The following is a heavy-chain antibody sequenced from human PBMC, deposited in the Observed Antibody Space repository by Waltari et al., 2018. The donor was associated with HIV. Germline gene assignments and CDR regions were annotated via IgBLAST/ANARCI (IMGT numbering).Heavy chain of an antibody. J-gene: IGHJ2*01. CDR1: GGPVSSSRYF. D-gene: IGHD1-26*01. CDR2: IYYTGRA. V-gene: IGHV4-39*01. Sequence: QLQLQESGPGLVKPSETLSLTCTVSGGPVSSSRYFWGWIRQPPGKGLEWIGGIYYTGRAYYNPSLKSRVTISVDTSKNQFSLKVTSVTAADTAVYYCARHALRVGAAYWNFDLWGRGTLVTVSS. CDR3: ARHALRVGAAYWNFDL.